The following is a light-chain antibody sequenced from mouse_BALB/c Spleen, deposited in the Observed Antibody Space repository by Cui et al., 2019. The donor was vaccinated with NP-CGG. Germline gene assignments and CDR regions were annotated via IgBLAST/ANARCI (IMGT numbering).Light chain of an antibody. Sequence: QAVVTQEYALTTSPGETVTLTCRSSTGTVTTSNYANWVQEKPDHLFTGLIGGTNNRAPGVPARFSGSLIGDKAALTITGAQTEDEAVYFCALWYSYYWVFGGGTKLTVL. CDR1: TGTVTTSNY. J-gene: IGLJ1*01. CDR3: ALWYSYYWV. V-gene: IGLV1*01. CDR2: GTN.